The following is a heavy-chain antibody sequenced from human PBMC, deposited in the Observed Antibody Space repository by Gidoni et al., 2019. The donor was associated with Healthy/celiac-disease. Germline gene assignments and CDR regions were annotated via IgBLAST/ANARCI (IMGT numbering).Heavy chain of an antibody. CDR3: ARVDSSGPFDY. D-gene: IGHD3-22*01. J-gene: IGHJ4*02. V-gene: IGHV4-30-4*01. CDR1: GGSIRSGDYS. CDR2: IDSSWST. Sequence: QVQLQESGPGLVKPSQTLSLTCTVSGGSIRSGDYSWSWIRQPPGKGLELIGYIDSSWSTYYIPSLKSRVTISVDTSKNQFSLKLSSVIAADTAVYYCARVDSSGPFDYWGQGTLVTVSS.